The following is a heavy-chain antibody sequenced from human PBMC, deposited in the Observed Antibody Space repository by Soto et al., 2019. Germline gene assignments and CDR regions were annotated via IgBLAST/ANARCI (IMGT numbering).Heavy chain of an antibody. J-gene: IGHJ3*02. V-gene: IGHV3-30-3*01. CDR3: ARSPPRGSSGYYYVEAFDI. CDR1: GFTFSSYA. Sequence: GGSLRLSCAASGFTFSSYAMHWVRQAPGKGLEWVAVISYDGSNKYYADSEKGRFTISRDNSKNTLYLQMNSLRAEDTAVYYCARSPPRGSSGYYYVEAFDIWGQGTMVTVSS. D-gene: IGHD3-22*01. CDR2: ISYDGSNK.